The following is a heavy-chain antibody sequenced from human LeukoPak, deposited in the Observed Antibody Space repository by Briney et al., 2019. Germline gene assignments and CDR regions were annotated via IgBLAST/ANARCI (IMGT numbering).Heavy chain of an antibody. D-gene: IGHD2-2*01. CDR2: IGGSGSAT. J-gene: IGHJ5*02. CDR1: GFTFSNYA. CDR3: ARDLGCITTRCSYNWVDP. Sequence: LTGGALRLSCAASGFTFSNYAMNWVRQPPGKGLEWVSLIGGSGSATYYADSVKDRFTISRDNFRSTLYLQMNSLRAEDTAVYYCARDLGCITTRCSYNWVDPWGQGILVTVSS. V-gene: IGHV3-23*01.